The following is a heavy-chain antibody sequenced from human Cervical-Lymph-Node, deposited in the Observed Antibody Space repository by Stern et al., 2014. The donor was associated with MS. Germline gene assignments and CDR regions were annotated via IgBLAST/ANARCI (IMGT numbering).Heavy chain of an antibody. CDR1: GGSITNRDY. J-gene: IGHJ2*01. D-gene: IGHD4-11*01. V-gene: IGHV4-39*02. Sequence: VHLVESGPGLVKPSETLSLTCTVSGGSITNRDYWGWIRQSPGKGLEWIVSVYYSGITYYRASLKSRGTISIDTSRNQFLLRLTSVPATDTAVYFCARGVTAVTNYVPNWCFDLWGRGTLVTVSS. CDR3: ARGVTAVTNYVPNWCFDL. CDR2: VYYSGIT.